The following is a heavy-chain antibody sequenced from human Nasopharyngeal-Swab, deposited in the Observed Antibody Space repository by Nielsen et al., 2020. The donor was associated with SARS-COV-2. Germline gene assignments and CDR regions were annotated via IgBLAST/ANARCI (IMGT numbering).Heavy chain of an antibody. J-gene: IGHJ6*02. V-gene: IGHV3-53*01. Sequence: WIRQPPGKGLEWVSVIYSGGSTYYADSVKGRFTISRDNSKNTLYLQMNSLRAEDTAVYYCTTGTTGNPTYYYYYGMDVWGQGTTVTVSS. CDR2: IYSGGST. CDR3: TTGTTGNPTYYYYYGMDV. D-gene: IGHD1-1*01.